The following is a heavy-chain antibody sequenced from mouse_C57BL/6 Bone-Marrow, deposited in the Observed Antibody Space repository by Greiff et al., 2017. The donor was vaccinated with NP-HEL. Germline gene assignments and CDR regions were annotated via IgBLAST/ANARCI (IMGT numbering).Heavy chain of an antibody. CDR1: GYTFTSYG. J-gene: IGHJ3*01. CDR2: IYPRSGNT. D-gene: IGHD2-3*01. V-gene: IGHV1-81*01. CDR3: ASDGYSFAY. Sequence: QVHVKQSGAELARPGASVKLSCKASGYTFTSYGISWVKQRTGQGLEWIGEIYPRSGNTYYNEKFKGKATLTADKSSSTAYMELRSLTSEDSAVYFCASDGYSFAYWGQGTLVTVSA.